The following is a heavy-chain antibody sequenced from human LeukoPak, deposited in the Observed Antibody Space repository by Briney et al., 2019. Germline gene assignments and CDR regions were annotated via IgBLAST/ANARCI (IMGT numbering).Heavy chain of an antibody. Sequence: ASEKVSCKASGYTFTGYYMHWVRQAPGQGLEWMGWINPNSSGTNYAQKFQGRVTMTRDTSISTAYMELSRLRSDDTAVYYCASCSSSSSEAFDIWGQGTMVAVSS. V-gene: IGHV1-2*02. D-gene: IGHD6-6*01. CDR2: INPNSSGT. J-gene: IGHJ3*02. CDR3: ASCSSSSSEAFDI. CDR1: GYTFTGYY.